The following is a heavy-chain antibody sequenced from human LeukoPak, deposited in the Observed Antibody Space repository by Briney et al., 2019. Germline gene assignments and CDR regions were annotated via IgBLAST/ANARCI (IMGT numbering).Heavy chain of an antibody. J-gene: IGHJ4*02. CDR2: IYPGDSDT. V-gene: IGHV5-51*01. D-gene: IGHD5-18*01. Sequence: GESLKISCKGSGYSFTSYWIGWVRQMPGKGLEWMGIIYPGDSDTRYSPSFQGHVTLAAAKSISTAHLQCSSLKASDTAMYYCARTTAMVIPPDYWGQGTLVTVSS. CDR1: GYSFTSYW. CDR3: ARTTAMVIPPDY.